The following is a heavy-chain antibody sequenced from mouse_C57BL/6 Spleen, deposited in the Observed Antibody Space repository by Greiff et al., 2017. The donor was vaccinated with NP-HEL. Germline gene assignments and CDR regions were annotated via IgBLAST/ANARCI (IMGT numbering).Heavy chain of an antibody. CDR3: ARRADYYGSSSWYFDV. D-gene: IGHD1-1*01. CDR2: IYPRSGNT. Sequence: QVQLQQSGAELARPGASVKLSCKASGYTFTSYGISWVKQRTGQGLEWIGEIYPRSGNTYYNEKFKGKATLTADKSSSTAYMELRSLTSEDSAVYVCARRADYYGSSSWYFDVWGTGTTVTVSS. CDR1: GYTFTSYG. V-gene: IGHV1-81*01. J-gene: IGHJ1*03.